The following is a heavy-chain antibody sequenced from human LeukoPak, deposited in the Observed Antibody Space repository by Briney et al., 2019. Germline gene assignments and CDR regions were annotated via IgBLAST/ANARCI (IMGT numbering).Heavy chain of an antibody. D-gene: IGHD3-16*01. CDR2: MNPNSGNT. Sequence: ASVKVSCKASGYTFTSYDINWVRQATGQGLEWMGWMNPNSGNTGYAQKFQGRVTITRNTSISTAYMELSSLRSEDTAVYYCARVGGIYGMFDPWGQGTLVTVSS. CDR1: GYTFTSYD. V-gene: IGHV1-8*01. CDR3: ARVGGIYGMFDP. J-gene: IGHJ5*02.